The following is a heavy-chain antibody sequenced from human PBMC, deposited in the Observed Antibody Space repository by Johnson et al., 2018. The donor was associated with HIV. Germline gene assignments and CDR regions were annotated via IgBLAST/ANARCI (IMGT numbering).Heavy chain of an antibody. CDR1: GFTFDDYA. V-gene: IGHV3-9*01. CDR3: AKDFGLDWGNGFDI. Sequence: VQLVESGGGVVQPGGSLRLSCSASGFTFDDYAMHWVRQAPGKGLEWVSGISWNSGSIGYADSVKGRFTISRDNAKNSLYLQMNSLRAEDTAIYYCAKDFGLDWGNGFDIWGHGTTVTVSS. CDR2: ISWNSGSI. D-gene: IGHD3-16*01. J-gene: IGHJ3*02.